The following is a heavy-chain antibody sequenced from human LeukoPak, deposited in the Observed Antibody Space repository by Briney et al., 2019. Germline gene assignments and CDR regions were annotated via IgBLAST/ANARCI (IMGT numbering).Heavy chain of an antibody. Sequence: GGSLRLSCAASGFTVSSSSMNWVRLGPGKGLEWVSVISSDGNTYYADSVKGRFTISRDNSRNALSLQMHGLRADDTAVYYCARGQEQFSSPWQWGPRRKNFYYYGMDVWGQGTTVTVSS. J-gene: IGHJ6*02. D-gene: IGHD6-19*01. V-gene: IGHV3-66*01. CDR1: GFTVSSSS. CDR3: ARGQEQFSSPWQWGPRRKNFYYYGMDV. CDR2: ISSDGNT.